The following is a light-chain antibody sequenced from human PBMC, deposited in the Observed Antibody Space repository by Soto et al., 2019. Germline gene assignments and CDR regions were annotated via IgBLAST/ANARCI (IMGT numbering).Light chain of an antibody. V-gene: IGKV2-28*01. Sequence: DIVMTQSPLSLPVTPGEPASISCRSSQSLLHTNGYNYLDWYLQKPGQSPQLLIYLGSHRSSVVPDRFSGSGSGTDFTLILSRVEAEDVGVYYCLQALQTLWTFGQGTKVEIK. CDR1: QSLLHTNGYNY. CDR2: LGS. CDR3: LQALQTLWT. J-gene: IGKJ1*01.